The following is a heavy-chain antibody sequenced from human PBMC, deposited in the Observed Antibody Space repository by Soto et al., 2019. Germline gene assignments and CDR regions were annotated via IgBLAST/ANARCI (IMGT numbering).Heavy chain of an antibody. J-gene: IGHJ6*02. D-gene: IGHD2-15*01. CDR1: SLTFCNTW. CDR2: IKSKTDGGTT. V-gene: IGHV3-15*01. Sequence: GSLSLFCAASSLTFCNTWMSWVRQGPAKGLEWVGRIKSKTDGGTTDYAAPVKGRFTISRDDSKNTLYLQMNSLKNADTAVYYCNTDNLAGSRFPTPRVGWYVRGPGPTVTVA. CDR3: NTDNLAGSRFPTPRVGWYV.